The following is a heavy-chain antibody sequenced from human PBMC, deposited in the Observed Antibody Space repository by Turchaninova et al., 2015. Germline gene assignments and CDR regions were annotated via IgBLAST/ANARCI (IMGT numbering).Heavy chain of an antibody. D-gene: IGHD2-21*02. V-gene: IGHV1-2*06. CDR3: ARESIDYSLTD. J-gene: IGHJ4*02. CDR2: INPNTGGT. Sequence: QVHLVQSGSDMKKPGASVKVSCQAAGYTFINYYITWVRQARGQGLEWMGPINPNTGGTKYAQRFQGRVTLTTDTSINTASMELTRLTPDDTAVYFCARESIDYSLTDWGQGILVTVSS. CDR1: GYTFINYY.